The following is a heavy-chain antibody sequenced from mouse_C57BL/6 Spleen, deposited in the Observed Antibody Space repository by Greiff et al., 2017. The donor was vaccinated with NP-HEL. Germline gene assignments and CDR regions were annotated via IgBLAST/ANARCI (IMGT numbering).Heavy chain of an antibody. D-gene: IGHD2-1*01. V-gene: IGHV1-4*01. CDR3: ADGKDFDY. CDR2: INPSSGYT. J-gene: IGHJ2*01. CDR1: GYTFTSYT. Sequence: VQLQQSGAELARPGASVKMSCKASGYTFTSYTMHWVKQRPGQGLEWIGYINPSSGYTKYNQKFKDKATLTADKSSSTAYMQLSSLTTDDSAVYYCADGKDFDYWGQGTTLTVSS.